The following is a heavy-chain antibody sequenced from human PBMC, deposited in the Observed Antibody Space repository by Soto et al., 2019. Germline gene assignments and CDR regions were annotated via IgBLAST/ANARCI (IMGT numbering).Heavy chain of an antibody. CDR3: SKILTGFYYFDY. CDR2: ISGSGGST. D-gene: IGHD3-9*01. V-gene: IGHV3-23*01. CDR1: GFTFSSYA. J-gene: IGHJ4*02. Sequence: QPGGSLRLSCAASGFTFSSYAMSWVRQAPGKGLEWVSAISGSGGSTYYADSVKGRFTISRDNSKNTLYLQMKSLRAEDTAVYYFSKILTGFYYFDYWGQGTLVTVS.